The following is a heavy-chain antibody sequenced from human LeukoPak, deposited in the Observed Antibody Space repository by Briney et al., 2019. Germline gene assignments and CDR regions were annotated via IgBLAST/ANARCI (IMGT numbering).Heavy chain of an antibody. CDR3: ARVNVGDNPTLNWFDP. CDR2: ISSSSSTI. Sequence: PGGSLRLSCAASGFTFSSYSMNWVRQAPGKGLEWVSYISSSSSTIYYADSVKGRFTISRDNAKNSLYLQMNSLRAEDTAVYYCARVNVGDNPTLNWFDPWGQGTLVTVSS. D-gene: IGHD1-14*01. V-gene: IGHV3-48*04. CDR1: GFTFSSYS. J-gene: IGHJ5*02.